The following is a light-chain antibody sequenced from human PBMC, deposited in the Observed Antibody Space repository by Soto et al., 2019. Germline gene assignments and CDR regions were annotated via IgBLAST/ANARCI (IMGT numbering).Light chain of an antibody. CDR3: QQHNTYPLT. CDR2: AAP. V-gene: IGKV1-9*01. J-gene: IGKJ4*01. CDR1: QGISSY. Sequence: DIQLTQSPPFLSAFVGDRVTITCRASQGISSYLAWYQQKPGKAPKVLIYAAPTLQSGVPSRFSGSRSGTEFTLTISSLQPEDFATYYCQQHNTYPLTFGGGTKVEIK.